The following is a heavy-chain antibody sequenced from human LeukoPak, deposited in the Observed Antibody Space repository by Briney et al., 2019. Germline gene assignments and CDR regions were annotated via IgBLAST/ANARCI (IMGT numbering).Heavy chain of an antibody. D-gene: IGHD1-1*01. CDR2: ISGSGGST. V-gene: IGHV3-23*01. Sequence: GGSLRLSCAASGFTFSSYAMSWVRQAPGKGLEYVLVISGSGGSTHYRDSVKGRFTISRDNSKNTLYLQMNSLRVEDTAVYYCAKDGTTTITFDYWGQGTLVTVSS. CDR3: AKDGTTTITFDY. CDR1: GFTFSSYA. J-gene: IGHJ4*02.